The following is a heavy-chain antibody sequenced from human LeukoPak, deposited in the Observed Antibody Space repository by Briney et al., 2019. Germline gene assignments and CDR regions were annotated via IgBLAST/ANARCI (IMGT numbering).Heavy chain of an antibody. CDR2: IYYSGST. J-gene: IGHJ4*02. Sequence: SETLSLTCTVSGGSISSSYYYWGWIRQPPGKGLEWIGSIYYSGSTYYNPSLKSRVTISVDTSKNQFSLKLSSVTAADTAVYYCAAFTLYYDSSGYYDTQDYWGQGTLVTVSS. D-gene: IGHD3-22*01. CDR3: AAFTLYYDSSGYYDTQDY. CDR1: GGSISSSYYY. V-gene: IGHV4-39*01.